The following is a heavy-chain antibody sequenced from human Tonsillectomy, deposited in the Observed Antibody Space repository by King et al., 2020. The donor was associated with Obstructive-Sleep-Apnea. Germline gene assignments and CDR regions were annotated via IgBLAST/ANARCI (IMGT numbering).Heavy chain of an antibody. J-gene: IGHJ4*02. CDR1: GGSITSHH. CDR3: AREGGGGVDY. CDR2: IHYSGGA. V-gene: IGHV4-59*11. D-gene: IGHD3-16*01. Sequence: VQLQESGPGLVKPSETLSLTCTVSGGSITSHHWSWIRQPPGKGLEWIGYIHYSGGADYSPSLKSRVSMSADTSKNHLALQLTSVTVADTAVYYWAREGGGGVDYWGQGILVTVSS.